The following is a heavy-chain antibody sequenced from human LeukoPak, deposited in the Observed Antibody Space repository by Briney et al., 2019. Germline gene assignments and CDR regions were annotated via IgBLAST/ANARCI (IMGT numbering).Heavy chain of an antibody. CDR3: AGQPYDYVWGSYRYPAFDI. J-gene: IGHJ3*02. CDR2: IYHSGST. V-gene: IGHV4-4*02. D-gene: IGHD3-16*02. CDR1: GGSISSSNW. Sequence: SGTLSLTCAVSGGSISSSNWWSWVRQPPGKGLEWIGEIYHSGSTNYNPSLKSRVTISVDESKNQFSLKLSSVTAADTAVYYCAGQPYDYVWGSYRYPAFDIWGQGTMVTVSS.